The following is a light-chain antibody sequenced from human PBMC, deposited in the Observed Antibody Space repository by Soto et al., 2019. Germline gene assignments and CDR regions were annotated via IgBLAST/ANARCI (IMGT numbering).Light chain of an antibody. J-gene: IGLJ3*02. CDR2: RDT. Sequence: SYELTQPLSVSVALGQTARIPCGGNNIGSKDVHWFQQKPGQAPVLVMFRDTNRPSGIPERFSGSNSGNTATLTISRAQAGDEADYYCQVWDTSAGVFGGGTKLTVL. CDR1: NIGSKD. V-gene: IGLV3-9*01. CDR3: QVWDTSAGV.